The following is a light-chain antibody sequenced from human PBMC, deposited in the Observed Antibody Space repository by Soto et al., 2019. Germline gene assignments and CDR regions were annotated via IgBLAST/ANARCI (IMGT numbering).Light chain of an antibody. CDR2: EVS. CDR1: SSDVGGYNY. V-gene: IGLV2-8*01. CDR3: SSYAGSNNYVV. Sequence: LTQPPSASGSPGQSVTISCTGTSSDVGGYNYVSWYQQHPGKAPKLMIYEVSKRPSGVPDRFSGSKSGNTASLTVSGLQAEDEADYYCSSYAGSNNYVVFGGGTKLTVL. J-gene: IGLJ2*01.